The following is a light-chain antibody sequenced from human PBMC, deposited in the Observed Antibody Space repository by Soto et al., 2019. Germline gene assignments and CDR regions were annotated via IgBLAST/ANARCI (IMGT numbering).Light chain of an antibody. CDR2: DAS. J-gene: IGKJ4*01. Sequence: EIVLTQSPATLSLSPGERATLSCRASQSVSSYLAWYQQKPGQAPRLLIYDASNRATGIPARFSGSGSGTDFTPPIRRLEPEDFAGYYCQQRSNRPPLTFGGGTKVEIK. CDR3: QQRSNRPPLT. V-gene: IGKV3-11*01. CDR1: QSVSSY.